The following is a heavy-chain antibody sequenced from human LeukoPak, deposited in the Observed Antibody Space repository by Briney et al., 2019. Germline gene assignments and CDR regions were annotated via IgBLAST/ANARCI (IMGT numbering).Heavy chain of an antibody. J-gene: IGHJ3*02. Sequence: PSETLSLTCTVSGGSNSSSSYYWGWIRQPAGKGLEWIGRIYTSGSTHDNPSLKSRVTMSVDTSKNQVSLKLSSVTAADTAVYYCARGGAFDIWGQGTMVTVSS. CDR1: GGSNSSSSYY. V-gene: IGHV4-61*02. CDR2: IYTSGST. CDR3: ARGGAFDI.